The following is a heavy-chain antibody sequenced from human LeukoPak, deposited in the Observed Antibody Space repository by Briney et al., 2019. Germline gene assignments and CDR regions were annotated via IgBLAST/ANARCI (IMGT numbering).Heavy chain of an antibody. J-gene: IGHJ5*01. V-gene: IGHV3-23*01. D-gene: IGHD6-13*01. CDR3: ARAYSSSWYDF. CDR1: GFTFSSYA. CDR2: ISSSGSGGST. Sequence: PGGSLRLSCAAFGFTFSSYAMSWVRQAPGKGLEWVSGISSSGSGGSTYYADSVKGRFTISRDNSKNTLYLQINSVGAEDTAVYYCARAYSSSWYDFWGQGTLVTVSS.